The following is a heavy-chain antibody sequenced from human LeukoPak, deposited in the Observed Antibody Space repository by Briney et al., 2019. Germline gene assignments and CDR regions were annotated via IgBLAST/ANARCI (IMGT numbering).Heavy chain of an antibody. CDR2: IYYSGST. D-gene: IGHD3-22*01. Sequence: SETLSLTCTVSGGSISSYYWSWIRQPPGKGLEWIGSIYYSGSTYYNPSLKSRVTISVDTSKNQFSLKLSSVTAADTAVYYCARISWAHYYDSSGPTRYWGQGTLVTVSS. CDR3: ARISWAHYYDSSGPTRY. CDR1: GGSISSYY. V-gene: IGHV4-59*12. J-gene: IGHJ4*02.